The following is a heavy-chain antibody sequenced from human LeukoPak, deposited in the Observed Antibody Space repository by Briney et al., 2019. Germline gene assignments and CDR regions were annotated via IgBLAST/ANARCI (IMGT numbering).Heavy chain of an antibody. D-gene: IGHD5-12*01. Sequence: SETLSLTCAVYGGSFSGYYWSWIRQPPGKGLEWIGEINHSGSTNYNPSLKSRVTISVDTSKNQFSLKLSSVTAADTAVYYCARRVTWLIDYWGQGTLVTVSS. CDR2: INHSGST. CDR1: GGSFSGYY. CDR3: ARRVTWLIDY. J-gene: IGHJ4*02. V-gene: IGHV4-34*01.